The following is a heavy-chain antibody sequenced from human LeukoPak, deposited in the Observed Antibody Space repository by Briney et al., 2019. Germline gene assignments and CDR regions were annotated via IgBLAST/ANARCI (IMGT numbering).Heavy chain of an antibody. D-gene: IGHD3-22*01. V-gene: IGHV3-21*01. Sequence: PGGSLRLSCAASGFTFSAYSMSWVRQAPGKGLEWVSSISSSSTYIYYADSVKGRFTISRDNAKNSLCLQMNSLKAEDTAVYYCARDVGVYDSSGYYYFDYWGQGTLVTVSS. CDR2: ISSSSTYI. CDR1: GFTFSAYS. J-gene: IGHJ4*02. CDR3: ARDVGVYDSSGYYYFDY.